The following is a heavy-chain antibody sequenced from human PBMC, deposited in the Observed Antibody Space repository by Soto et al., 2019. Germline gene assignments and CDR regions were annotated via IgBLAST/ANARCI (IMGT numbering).Heavy chain of an antibody. J-gene: IGHJ6*02. V-gene: IGHV1-18*04. CDR3: ARKGYIGNFAMDV. D-gene: IGHD5-12*01. CDR2: ISGHNGKA. CDR1: CYSFKSYA. Sequence: ASVKVSCKASCYSFKSYAVMWVRKAPGQGLEWMGWISGHNGKADYAENFQGRVIMTTDTSTATASMDLRGLRSDDTAVYYCARKGYIGNFAMDVWGQGTTVPVSS.